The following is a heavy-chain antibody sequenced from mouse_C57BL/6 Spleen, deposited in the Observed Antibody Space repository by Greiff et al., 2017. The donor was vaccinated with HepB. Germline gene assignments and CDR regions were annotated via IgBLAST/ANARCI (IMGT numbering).Heavy chain of an antibody. V-gene: IGHV1-64*01. CDR3: ANYYRSSYAMDY. D-gene: IGHD1-1*01. J-gene: IGHJ4*01. Sequence: QVQLQQPGAELVKPGASVKLSCKASGYTFTSYWMHWVKQRPGQGLEWIGMIHPNSGSTNYNEKFKSKATLTVDKSSSTAYMQLSSLTSADSAVYYCANYYRSSYAMDYWGQGTPVTVSS. CDR2: IHPNSGST. CDR1: GYTFTSYW.